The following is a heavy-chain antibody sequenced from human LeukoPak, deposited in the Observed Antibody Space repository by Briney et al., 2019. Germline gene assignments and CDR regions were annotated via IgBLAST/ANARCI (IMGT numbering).Heavy chain of an antibody. CDR2: IYYSGAT. J-gene: IGHJ4*02. CDR1: GFTFSSYSMN. D-gene: IGHD6-6*01. CDR3: ARSDAIAAPLRY. V-gene: IGHV4-59*04. Sequence: GSLRLSCAASGFTFSSYSMNWVRQPPGKGLEWIGHIYYSGATYYSPSLKSRVTISVDTSKNQFSLKLSYVTAADTAVYYCARSDAIAAPLRYWGQGTLVIVSS.